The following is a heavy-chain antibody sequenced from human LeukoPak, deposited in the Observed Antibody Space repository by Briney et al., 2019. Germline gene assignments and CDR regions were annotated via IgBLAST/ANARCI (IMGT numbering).Heavy chain of an antibody. Sequence: GASVKVSCKASGYTFTGYYMHWVRQAPGQGFEWMGRINPGSGGTNYAQKFQGRVTMTRDTSISTAYMELSRLRSDDTAVYYCARDWEVDTAMVIGYWGQGTLVTVSS. CDR1: GYTFTGYY. D-gene: IGHD5-18*01. CDR3: ARDWEVDTAMVIGY. CDR2: INPGSGGT. V-gene: IGHV1-2*06. J-gene: IGHJ4*02.